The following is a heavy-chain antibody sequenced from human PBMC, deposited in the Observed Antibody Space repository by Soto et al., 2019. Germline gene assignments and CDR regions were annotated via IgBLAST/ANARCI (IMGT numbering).Heavy chain of an antibody. Sequence: SETLSLTCTVSGGTISSYYWSWIRQPPGKGLEWIGYIYYSGSTNYNPSPKSRVTISVDTSKNQFSLKLSSVTAADTAVYYCARDTYYYDSSGYYYYYYGMDVWGQGTTVTVSS. CDR1: GGTISSYY. CDR2: IYYSGST. CDR3: ARDTYYYDSSGYYYYYYGMDV. J-gene: IGHJ6*02. V-gene: IGHV4-59*01. D-gene: IGHD3-22*01.